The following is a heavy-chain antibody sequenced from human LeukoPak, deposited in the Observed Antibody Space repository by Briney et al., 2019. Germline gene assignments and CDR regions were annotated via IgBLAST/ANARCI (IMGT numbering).Heavy chain of an antibody. CDR2: IIPIFGTA. Sequence: SVKVSCKASGGTFSSYAISWVRQAPGQGLEWMGGIIPIFGTANYAQKFQGRVTITADESTSTVYMELSSLRSEDTAVYYCARDGRWLQFSFGYWGQGTLVTVSS. D-gene: IGHD5-24*01. CDR1: GGTFSSYA. CDR3: ARDGRWLQFSFGY. J-gene: IGHJ4*02. V-gene: IGHV1-69*13.